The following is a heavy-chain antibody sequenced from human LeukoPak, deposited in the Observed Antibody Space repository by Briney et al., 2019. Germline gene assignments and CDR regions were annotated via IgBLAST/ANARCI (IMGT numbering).Heavy chain of an antibody. CDR1: GFSFSTYA. D-gene: IGHD6-13*01. V-gene: IGHV3-23*01. Sequence: PGGSLRLSCAASGFSFSTYAMCWVRQAPGKGLEWVSGFSGSGSHTNYADSVKGRFTISRDHSKNTLNLQMNSLRAEDTAVYYCAKRVQSSSWYAAFDYWGQGTLVTVSS. CDR3: AKRVQSSSWYAAFDY. J-gene: IGHJ4*02. CDR2: FSGSGSHT.